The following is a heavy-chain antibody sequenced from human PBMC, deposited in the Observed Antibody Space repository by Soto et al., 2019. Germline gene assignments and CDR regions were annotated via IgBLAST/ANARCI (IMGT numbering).Heavy chain of an antibody. D-gene: IGHD2-8*02. J-gene: IGHJ5*02. V-gene: IGHV4-30-4*01. Sequence: SETLSLTCTVSGGSISSGDYYWSWIRQPPGKGLEWIGYIYYSGSTYYNPSLKSRVTISVDTSKNQFSLKLSSVTAADTAVYYCAREADGGHNWFDPWGQGTLVTVSS. CDR3: AREADGGHNWFDP. CDR2: IYYSGST. CDR1: GGSISSGDYY.